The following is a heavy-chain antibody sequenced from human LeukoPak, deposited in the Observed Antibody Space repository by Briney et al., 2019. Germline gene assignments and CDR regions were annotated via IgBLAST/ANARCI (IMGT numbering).Heavy chain of an antibody. V-gene: IGHV3-48*04. D-gene: IGHD1-26*01. J-gene: IGHJ3*02. CDR3: AKDIGPRYSGSYYGAFDI. CDR2: ISSGSSSI. CDR1: GFTFSSYA. Sequence: GGSLRLSCAASGFTFSSYAMHWVRQAPGKGLEWLSYISSGSSSIYYADSVTGRFTISRDNAKNSLYLQMNSLRAEDMALYYCAKDIGPRYSGSYYGAFDIWGQGTMVTVSS.